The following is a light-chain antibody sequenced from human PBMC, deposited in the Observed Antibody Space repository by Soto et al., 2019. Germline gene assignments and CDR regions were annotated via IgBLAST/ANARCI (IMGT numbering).Light chain of an antibody. V-gene: IGKV1-8*01. Sequence: AIRMTQSPSSLSASTGDRVTITCRASQGISSYFAWYQQKPGKAPKLLLYAASTLQSGVPSRFSCSGSGTDFTLTISCLQSEDFATYYCQQYYSYPFTFGPGTTVHIK. J-gene: IGKJ3*01. CDR2: AAS. CDR3: QQYYSYPFT. CDR1: QGISSY.